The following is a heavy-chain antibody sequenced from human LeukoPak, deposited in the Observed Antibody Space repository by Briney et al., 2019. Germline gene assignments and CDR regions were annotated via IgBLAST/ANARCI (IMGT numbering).Heavy chain of an antibody. CDR2: IYYGGST. CDR3: ARGESWLDP. CDR1: GGSISNNY. V-gene: IGHV4-59*12. J-gene: IGHJ5*02. Sequence: PSETLSLTCIVSGGSISNNYWSWIRQPPGKGLEWIGYIYYGGSTNYNPSLKSRVTISVDTSKNQFSLKLSSVTAADTAVYYCARGESWLDPWGQGTLVTVSS.